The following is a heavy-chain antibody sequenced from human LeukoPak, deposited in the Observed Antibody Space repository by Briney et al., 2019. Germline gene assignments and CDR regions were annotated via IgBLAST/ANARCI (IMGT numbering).Heavy chain of an antibody. CDR3: VQDSYAISSSGSTFAS. J-gene: IGHJ4*02. D-gene: IGHD2-2*01. CDR1: GFIFEDYA. V-gene: IGHV3-9*03. CDR2: ITSNSGYV. Sequence: PGGSLRLSCTVSGFIFEDYAMHWVRQVPGKSLEWFSSITSNSGYVAYADSVKGRFSISRDNAKNSLYLQMNSLRTEDMAVYYCVQDSYAISSSGSTFASWGQGTLVTVSS.